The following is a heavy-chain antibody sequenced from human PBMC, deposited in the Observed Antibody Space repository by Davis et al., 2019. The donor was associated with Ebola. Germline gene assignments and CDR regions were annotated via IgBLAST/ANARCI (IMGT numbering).Heavy chain of an antibody. CDR3: ARELTGYYKGEGYFDY. CDR1: GYTFTGYY. V-gene: IGHV1-46*01. Sequence: ASVKVSCKASGYTFTGYYMHWVRQAPGQGLEWMGIINPSGGSTSYAQKFQGRVTMTRDTSTSTVYMELSSLRSEDTAVYYCARELTGYYKGEGYFDYWGQGTLVTVSS. CDR2: INPSGGST. J-gene: IGHJ4*02. D-gene: IGHD3-9*01.